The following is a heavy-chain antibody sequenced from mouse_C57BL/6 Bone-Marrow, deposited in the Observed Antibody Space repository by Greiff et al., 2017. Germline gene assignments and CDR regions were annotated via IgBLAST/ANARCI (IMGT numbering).Heavy chain of an antibody. J-gene: IGHJ3*01. Sequence: EVKVEEPGGGLVQPGGSLKLSCAASGFTFSDYYMYWVRQTPEKRLEWVAYISNGGGSTYYPDTVKGRFTISRDNAKNTLYLQMSRLKSEDTAMYYCARSAGGSYTWFAYWGQGTLVTVSA. D-gene: IGHD1-1*02. V-gene: IGHV5-12*01. CDR3: ARSAGGSYTWFAY. CDR2: ISNGGGST. CDR1: GFTFSDYY.